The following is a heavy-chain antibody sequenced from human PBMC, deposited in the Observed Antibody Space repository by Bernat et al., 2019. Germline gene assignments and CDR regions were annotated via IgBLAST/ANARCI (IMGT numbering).Heavy chain of an antibody. Sequence: QLQLQESGPGLVKPSETLSLTCTVSGGSISSGGYYWSWIRQHPGKGLEWIGYIYYSGSTYYNPSLKSRVTISVDTSKNQFSLKLSSVTAADTAVYYCARICGYSYGLPLGWYFDLWGRGALVTVSS. J-gene: IGHJ2*01. D-gene: IGHD5-18*01. CDR3: ARICGYSYGLPLGWYFDL. V-gene: IGHV4-31*03. CDR1: GGSISSGGYY. CDR2: IYYSGST.